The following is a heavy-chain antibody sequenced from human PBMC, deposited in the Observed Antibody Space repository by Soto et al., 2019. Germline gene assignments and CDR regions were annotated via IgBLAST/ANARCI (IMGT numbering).Heavy chain of an antibody. V-gene: IGHV3-73*01. CDR2: IRSKANSSAT. CDR3: TRRAAAAAVVPYGMDV. J-gene: IGHJ6*02. D-gene: IGHD6-13*01. Sequence: GGSLRLSCAASGFTFSGSAMHWVCQASGKGLEWVGRIRSKANSSATAYAASVKGRFTISRDDSKNTAYLQMNSLKTEDTAVYYCTRRAAAAAVVPYGMDVWGQGTTDPVSS. CDR1: GFTFSGSA.